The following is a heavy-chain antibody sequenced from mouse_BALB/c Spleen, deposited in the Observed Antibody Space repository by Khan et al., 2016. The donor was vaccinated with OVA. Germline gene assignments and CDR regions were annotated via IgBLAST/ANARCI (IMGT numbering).Heavy chain of an antibody. J-gene: IGHJ3*01. V-gene: IGHV5-15*02. D-gene: IGHD1-2*01. CDR3: ARGGGTAPFAY. CDR2: ISDSACTI. Sequence: EVELVESGGGLVQPGGSRKLSCAASGFTFSDYGMAWVRQAPGKGPEWVAFISDSACTIYYGDAVTGRFTISRENAQNTLYLELSRLRSEDPAIYYWARGGGTAPFAYWGLGTLVTVSA. CDR1: GFTFSDYG.